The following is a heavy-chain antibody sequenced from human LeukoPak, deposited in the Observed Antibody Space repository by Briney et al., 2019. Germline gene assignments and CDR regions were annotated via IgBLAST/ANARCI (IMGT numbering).Heavy chain of an antibody. V-gene: IGHV3-23*01. J-gene: IGHJ4*02. Sequence: GGSLRLSCAASGFTFSSSAMSWVRQVPGKGLEWVSGISASGGSTYYADSVRGRFTISRDNSKNTLFLQMNSLRAEDTAVYYCARGHIAVAGHYGAGPSDYWGQGTLVTVSS. D-gene: IGHD6-19*01. CDR3: ARGHIAVAGHYGAGPSDY. CDR2: ISASGGST. CDR1: GFTFSSSA.